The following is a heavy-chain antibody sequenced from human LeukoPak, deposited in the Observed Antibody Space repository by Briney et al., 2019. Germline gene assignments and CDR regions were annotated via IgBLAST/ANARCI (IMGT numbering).Heavy chain of an antibody. CDR3: ARGLVAAAGTLAFDI. CDR1: GGSFSGYY. CDR2: INHSGST. D-gene: IGHD6-13*01. V-gene: IGHV4-34*01. Sequence: SETLSLTCAVYGGSFSGYYWSWIRQPPGKGLEWIGEINHSGSTNYNPSLKSRVTISVDTSKNQFSLKLSSVTAADTAVYYCARGLVAAAGTLAFDIWGQGTMVTVSS. J-gene: IGHJ3*02.